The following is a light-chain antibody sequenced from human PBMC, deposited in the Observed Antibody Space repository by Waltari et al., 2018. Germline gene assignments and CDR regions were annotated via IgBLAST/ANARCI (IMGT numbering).Light chain of an antibody. CDR1: KSVSSN. J-gene: IGKJ1*01. V-gene: IGKV3-15*01. CDR3: QQYSNWPRT. Sequence: EIVMTQSPATLSVSPGERATLSCRASKSVSSNLAWYQQKPGQAPRLLIYGASTRATGIPGRVSGSGSGTEFTLTISSLQSEDFAVYYCQQYSNWPRTFGQGTKVEIK. CDR2: GAS.